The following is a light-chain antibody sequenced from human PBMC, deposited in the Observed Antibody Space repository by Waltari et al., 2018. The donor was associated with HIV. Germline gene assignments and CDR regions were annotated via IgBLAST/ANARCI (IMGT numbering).Light chain of an antibody. CDR1: SSDVGGYNY. CDR3: SSYAGSNNWV. J-gene: IGLJ3*02. CDR2: EVS. V-gene: IGLV2-8*01. Sequence: QSALTQPPSASGSPGQSVTISCTGTSSDVGGYNYVPWYQQHPGTAPQLMIYEVSQRPSGVPNRFSGSKSGNTASLTVSGLQTEDEANYYCSSYAGSNNWVFGGGTNLTVL.